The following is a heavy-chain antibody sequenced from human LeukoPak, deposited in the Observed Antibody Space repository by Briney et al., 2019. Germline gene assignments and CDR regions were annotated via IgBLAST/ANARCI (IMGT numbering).Heavy chain of an antibody. CDR2: ISGSSGST. CDR3: AKDHLYDSSGYYSDY. V-gene: IGHV3-23*01. J-gene: IGHJ4*02. Sequence: PGGSLRLSSAASGFTFSGYAMGWVAQAPGKGREWGSDISGSSGSTSYADSVKGRFTISRDNSKNTLYLQMNSLRAEDTAVYYCAKDHLYDSSGYYSDYWGQGTLVPGSP. CDR1: GFTFSGYA. D-gene: IGHD3-22*01.